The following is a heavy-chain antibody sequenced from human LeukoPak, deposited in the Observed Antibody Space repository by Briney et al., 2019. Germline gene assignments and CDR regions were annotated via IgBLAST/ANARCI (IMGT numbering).Heavy chain of an antibody. CDR3: ARDSYDFWSGYYTFDY. V-gene: IGHV4-31*03. Sequence: PSQTLSLTCTVSGGSISSGGYYWSWIRQHPGKGLEWIGYIYYSGSTNYNPSLKSRVTMSVDTSKNQFSLKLSSVTAADTAVYYCARDSYDFWSGYYTFDYWGQGTLVTVSS. J-gene: IGHJ4*02. CDR1: GGSISSGGYY. CDR2: IYYSGST. D-gene: IGHD3-3*01.